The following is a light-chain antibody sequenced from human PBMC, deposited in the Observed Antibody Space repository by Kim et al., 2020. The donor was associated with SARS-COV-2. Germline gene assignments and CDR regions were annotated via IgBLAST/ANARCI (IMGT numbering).Light chain of an antibody. Sequence: SSVKLTCTLSRGHSSYIIAWHQQQPGKAPRYLMKLEGSGSYNKGSGVPDRFSGSSSGADRYLTISNLQSEDEADYYCETWDSNTHVFGSGTKVTVL. CDR1: RGHSSYI. CDR2: LEGSGSY. J-gene: IGLJ6*01. V-gene: IGLV4-60*03. CDR3: ETWDSNTHV.